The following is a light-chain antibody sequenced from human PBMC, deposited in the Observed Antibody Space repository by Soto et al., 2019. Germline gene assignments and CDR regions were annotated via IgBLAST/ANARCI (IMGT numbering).Light chain of an antibody. CDR3: QVWDSRTAWV. V-gene: IGLV3-9*01. Sequence: SYELTQPLSVSVAPGQTASITCGGNNIGSKNVHWYQQKPGQAPVLVIYRDRNLPSGIPVRFSGSNSGKTATLTISSAQAGDEADYYCQVWDSRTAWVFGGGTKLTVL. CDR2: RDR. J-gene: IGLJ3*02. CDR1: NIGSKN.